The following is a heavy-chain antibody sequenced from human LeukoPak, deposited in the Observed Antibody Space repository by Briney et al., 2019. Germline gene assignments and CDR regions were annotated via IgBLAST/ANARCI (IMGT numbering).Heavy chain of an antibody. CDR1: GFTFNNYA. CDR3: AKDQGYDFLFDY. Sequence: GGSLRLSCSASGFTFNNYAMHWVRQAPGKGLEYVSGISSNGGSTYYADSVKGRFIISRDNSKNTLYLQMNSLRAEDTAVYYCAKDQGYDFLFDYWGQGTLVTVSS. J-gene: IGHJ4*02. D-gene: IGHD5-12*01. CDR2: ISSNGGST. V-gene: IGHV3-64*04.